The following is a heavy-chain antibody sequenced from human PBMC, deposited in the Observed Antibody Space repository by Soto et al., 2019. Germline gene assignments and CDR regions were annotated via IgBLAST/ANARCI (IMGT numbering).Heavy chain of an antibody. Sequence: PSETLSHTCAVYGGSFSGYYWSWIRQPPGKGLEWIGEINHSGSTNYNPSLKSRVTISVDTSKNQFSLKLSSVTAADTAVYYCERVKMATIGKDYRAKTARDHATKRYYYYGTHVWGQGTMVTVSS. J-gene: IGHJ6*02. V-gene: IGHV4-34*01. CDR1: GGSFSGYY. CDR3: ERVKMATIGKDYRAKTARDHATKRYYYYGTHV. CDR2: INHSGST. D-gene: IGHD5-12*01.